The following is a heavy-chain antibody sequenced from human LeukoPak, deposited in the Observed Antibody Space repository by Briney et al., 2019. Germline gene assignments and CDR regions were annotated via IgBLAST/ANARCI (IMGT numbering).Heavy chain of an antibody. Sequence: TGGSLRLSCAASGFTFSSYWMSWVRQAPGKGLEWVANIKQDGSEKYYVDSVKGRFTISRDNAKNSLYLQMNSLRAEDTAVYYCARVRGTTVTLSGYYFDYWGQGTLVTVSS. CDR2: IKQDGSEK. J-gene: IGHJ4*02. D-gene: IGHD4-17*01. CDR3: ARVRGTTVTLSGYYFDY. CDR1: GFTFSSYW. V-gene: IGHV3-7*01.